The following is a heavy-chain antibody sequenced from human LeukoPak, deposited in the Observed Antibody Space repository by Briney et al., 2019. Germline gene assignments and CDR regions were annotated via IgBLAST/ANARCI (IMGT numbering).Heavy chain of an antibody. CDR1: GGSISSSSYY. V-gene: IGHV4-39*07. Sequence: SETLSLTCTVSGGSISSSSYYWGWIRQPPGKGLEWIGSIYYSGSTYYNPSLKSRVTISVDTSKNQFSLKLSSVTAAVTAVYYCAREGYYYGSGCDWGQGTLVTVSS. CDR3: AREGYYYGSGCD. CDR2: IYYSGST. D-gene: IGHD3-10*01. J-gene: IGHJ4*02.